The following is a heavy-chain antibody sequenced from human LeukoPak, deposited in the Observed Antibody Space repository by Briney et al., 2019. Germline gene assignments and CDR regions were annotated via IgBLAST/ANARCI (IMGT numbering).Heavy chain of an antibody. Sequence: GGSLRLSCAASGFTFSSYTMSWVRQAPGKGLEWVSGISGSGGTTYYADSVKGRFTISRDNSKKTLYLQMNSLRAEDTAVYYCAKENVAAALPDNWFYPWGQGPLVTVSS. CDR2: ISGSGGTT. J-gene: IGHJ5*02. CDR1: GFTFSSYT. D-gene: IGHD2-2*01. V-gene: IGHV3-23*01. CDR3: AKENVAAALPDNWFYP.